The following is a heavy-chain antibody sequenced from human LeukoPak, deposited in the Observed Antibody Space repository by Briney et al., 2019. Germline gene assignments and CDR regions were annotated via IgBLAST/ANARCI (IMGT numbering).Heavy chain of an antibody. J-gene: IGHJ4*02. Sequence: ASVKVSCKASGGTFSSYAISWVRQAPGQGLEWMGGIIPIFGTANYAQRFQGRVTITADESTSTAYMELSSLRSEDTAVYYCARGASYYFDYWGQGTLVTVSS. V-gene: IGHV1-69*13. CDR1: GGTFSSYA. CDR3: ARGASYYFDY. CDR2: IIPIFGTA.